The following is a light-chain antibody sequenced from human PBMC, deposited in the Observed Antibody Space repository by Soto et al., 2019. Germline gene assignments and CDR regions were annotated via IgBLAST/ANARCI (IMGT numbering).Light chain of an antibody. CDR3: QQVNNFPLT. J-gene: IGKJ4*01. CDR2: AAS. V-gene: IGKV1-9*01. CDR1: QGISRS. Sequence: IQLTQSPSSLSASMGDRFTITCRAIQGISRSLAWYQQKPGKAPKVLMYAASTLQSGVPSMLSGSGSGKDFTLTISSLQPEDFATYYCQQVNNFPLTFGGGTKVDIK.